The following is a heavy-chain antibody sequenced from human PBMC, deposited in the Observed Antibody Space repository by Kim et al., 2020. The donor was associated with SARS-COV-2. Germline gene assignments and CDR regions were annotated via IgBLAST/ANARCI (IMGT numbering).Heavy chain of an antibody. Sequence: SETLSLTCTVSGGSISSYYWSWIRQPPGKGLEWIGYIYYSGSTNYNPSLKSRVTISVDTSKNQFSLKLSSVTAADTAVYYCARHYEAGIPYYYYGMDVWGQGTTVTVSS. J-gene: IGHJ6*02. D-gene: IGHD3-16*01. CDR2: IYYSGST. V-gene: IGHV4-59*08. CDR1: GGSISSYY. CDR3: ARHYEAGIPYYYYGMDV.